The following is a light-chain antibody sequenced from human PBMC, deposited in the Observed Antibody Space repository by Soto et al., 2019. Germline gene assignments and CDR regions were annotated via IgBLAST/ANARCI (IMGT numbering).Light chain of an antibody. J-gene: IGKJ4*01. V-gene: IGKV3-15*01. CDR1: QSIRSS. Sequence: DIVMAQSPATLSMSPGERDTLSCSARQSIRSSLAWYQQKPGQAPRLLIYGASTRATGVPASFSGSGSGTEFTLTISSLQSEHFAVYYCQQYHSWPLTFGGGTKVEIK. CDR2: GAS. CDR3: QQYHSWPLT.